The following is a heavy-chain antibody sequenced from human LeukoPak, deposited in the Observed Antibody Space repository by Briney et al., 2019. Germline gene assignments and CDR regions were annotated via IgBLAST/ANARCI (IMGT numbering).Heavy chain of an antibody. J-gene: IGHJ4*02. V-gene: IGHV3-30*03. CDR1: GFTFSSYG. CDR2: ISYDGSNK. D-gene: IGHD3/OR15-3a*01. CDR3: ARDRGWTGYFDY. Sequence: GGSLRLSCAASGFTFSSYGMHWVRQAPGKGLEWVAVISYDGSNKYYADSVKGRFTISRDNSKNTLYLQMNSLRAEDTAVYYCARDRGWTGYFDYWGQGTLVTVSS.